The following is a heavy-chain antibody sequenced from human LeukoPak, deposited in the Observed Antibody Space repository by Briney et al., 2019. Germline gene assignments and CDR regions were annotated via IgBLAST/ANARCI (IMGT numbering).Heavy chain of an antibody. CDR1: GFPSSSFW. CDR2: IKQDGSEK. Sequence: GGSLRLSCAASGFPSSSFWMSWVRQAPGKGLEWVANIKQDGSEKYYVDSVKGRFTISRDNAKNSLYLQMNSLRAEDTAVYYCASPSTVTLHGFDIWGQGTKVTVSS. V-gene: IGHV3-7*01. J-gene: IGHJ3*02. CDR3: ASPSTVTLHGFDI. D-gene: IGHD4-11*01.